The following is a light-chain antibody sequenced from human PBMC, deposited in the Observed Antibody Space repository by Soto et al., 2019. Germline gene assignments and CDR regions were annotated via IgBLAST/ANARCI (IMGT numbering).Light chain of an antibody. CDR3: MQGTHWPTWT. J-gene: IGKJ1*01. CDR2: RVS. Sequence: DVVMTQSPRTLTVTPGQPASISCKSSQGLVYSDGNTSLNWFHQRPGQSPRRRIYRVSNRDSGVPDRFSGTGSGTDFTLKISRVEAEDVGVDHCMQGTHWPTWTFGQGTKVEIK. V-gene: IGKV2-30*01. CDR1: QGLVYSDGNTS.